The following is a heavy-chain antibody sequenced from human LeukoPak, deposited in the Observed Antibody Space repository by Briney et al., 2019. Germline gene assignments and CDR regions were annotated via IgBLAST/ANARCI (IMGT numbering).Heavy chain of an antibody. Sequence: SVKVSCKASGGTFSGYAISWVRQAPGQGLEWMGGIIPIFGTANYAQKFQGRVTITADESTSTAYMELSSLRSEDTAVYYCAREGAEYYYDSSGHNWFDPWGQGTLVTVSS. J-gene: IGHJ5*02. CDR1: GGTFSGYA. CDR3: AREGAEYYYDSSGHNWFDP. V-gene: IGHV1-69*01. D-gene: IGHD3-22*01. CDR2: IIPIFGTA.